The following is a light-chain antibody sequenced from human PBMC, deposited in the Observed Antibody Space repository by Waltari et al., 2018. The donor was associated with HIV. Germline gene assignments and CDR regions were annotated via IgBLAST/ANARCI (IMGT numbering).Light chain of an antibody. J-gene: IGLJ2*01. CDR3: ATWTDSLSGVV. V-gene: IGLV1-47*01. Sequence: QSVLTQSPSAPGTPGQRVTISCSGSSSNIGSNYVYWYQQLPGTAPKLLLYRNNQRPSGVPDRFSGSKSGTSASLAISGLRSEDEAHYYCATWTDSLSGVVFGGGTKLRVL. CDR1: SSNIGSNY. CDR2: RNN.